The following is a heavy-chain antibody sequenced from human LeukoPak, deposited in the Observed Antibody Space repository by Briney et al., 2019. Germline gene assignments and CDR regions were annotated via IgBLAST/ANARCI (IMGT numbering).Heavy chain of an antibody. CDR3: ARVCAAPGYSYGLRWFDP. V-gene: IGHV4-34*01. CDR1: GGSFSGYY. D-gene: IGHD5-18*01. J-gene: IGHJ5*02. CDR2: INHSGST. Sequence: SETLSLTCAVYGGSFSGYYWSWIRQPPGKGLEWIGEINHSGSTNYNPSLKSRVTISVDTSKNQFSLKLSSVTAADTAVYYCARVCAAPGYSYGLRWFDPWGQGTLVTASS.